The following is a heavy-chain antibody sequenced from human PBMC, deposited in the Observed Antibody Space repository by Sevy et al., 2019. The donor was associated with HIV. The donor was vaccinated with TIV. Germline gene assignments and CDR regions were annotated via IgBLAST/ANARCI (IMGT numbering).Heavy chain of an antibody. D-gene: IGHD5-18*01. Sequence: GGSLRLSCAASGFTVSSNYMSWVRQAPGKGLEWVSVIYSGGSTYYADSVKGRFIISRANSKNTLYLQMNSLRAEETAVYYCARGRGTGYSYGFDYWGQGTLVTVSS. CDR2: IYSGGST. CDR1: GFTVSSNY. J-gene: IGHJ4*02. CDR3: ARGRGTGYSYGFDY. V-gene: IGHV3-66*01.